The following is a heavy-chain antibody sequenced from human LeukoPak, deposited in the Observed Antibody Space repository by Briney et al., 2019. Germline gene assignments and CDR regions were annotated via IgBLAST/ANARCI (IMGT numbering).Heavy chain of an antibody. V-gene: IGHV3-23*01. Sequence: GGSLRLSCAASGFTFASYGMSWVRQAPGKGLEWVSFITTNGGRTSYADSVEGRFTISRDNPRNTLYMQMSSLRDEDTAVYYCAIMHGYYDGTGYWVQWGQGTLVTVSS. CDR3: AIMHGYYDGTGYWVQ. CDR1: GFTFASYG. D-gene: IGHD3-22*01. J-gene: IGHJ1*01. CDR2: ITTNGGRT.